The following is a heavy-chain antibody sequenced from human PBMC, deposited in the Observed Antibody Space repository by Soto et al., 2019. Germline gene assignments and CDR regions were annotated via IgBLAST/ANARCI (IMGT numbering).Heavy chain of an antibody. CDR2: IYYSGST. CDR3: ASPNLGDFDI. J-gene: IGHJ3*02. D-gene: IGHD1-7*01. CDR1: GGSISSSNYC. Sequence: SETLSLTCTVSGGSISSSNYCWGWIRQPPGKGLEWIGSIYYSGSTSYNSSLKSRVTISVDTSKNQFSLRLRSVTAAYTAVYYCASPNLGDFDIWGQGTMVTVSS. V-gene: IGHV4-39*01.